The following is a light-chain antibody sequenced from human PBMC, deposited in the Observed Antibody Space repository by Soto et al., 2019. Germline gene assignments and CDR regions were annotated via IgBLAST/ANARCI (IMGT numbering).Light chain of an antibody. CDR3: QQYESFPLT. CDR1: QGINKF. CDR2: TAS. Sequence: DIQMTQSPSSLSASVGDSVTITCRASQGINKFLAWFQQKPGTAPKSLISTASRLQSGVPSRFSGSGSGTHFTLTINNLQPEAFATYYCQQYESFPLTFGGGTRVEIK. J-gene: IGKJ4*01. V-gene: IGKV1-16*01.